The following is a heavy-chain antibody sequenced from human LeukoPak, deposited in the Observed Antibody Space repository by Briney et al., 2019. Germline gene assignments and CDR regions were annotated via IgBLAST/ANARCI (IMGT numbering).Heavy chain of an antibody. CDR1: GFTFSSYE. Sequence: PGGSLRLSCAASGFTFSSYEMNWVRQAPGKGLEWVSYITSSGSTIYYADSVKGRFNISRDNAKNSLYLQMKSLSAEDTAVYYCVGDSSGYYYGYYYLAVWGKGTTVTVSS. D-gene: IGHD3-22*01. J-gene: IGHJ6*03. CDR2: ITSSGSTI. V-gene: IGHV3-48*03. CDR3: VGDSSGYYYGYYYLAV.